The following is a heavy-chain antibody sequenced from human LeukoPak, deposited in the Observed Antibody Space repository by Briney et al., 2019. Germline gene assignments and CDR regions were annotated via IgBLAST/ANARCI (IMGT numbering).Heavy chain of an antibody. D-gene: IGHD4-17*01. CDR2: IRSAAYAGTT. V-gene: IGHV3-49*04. J-gene: IGHJ4*02. Sequence: GGSLRLSCTTSGFTFGDYAMSWVRQAPGKGLEWVGLIRSAAYAGTTEYAANVRGRFTISRDNAKNSLYLQMNSLRAEDTALYYCARDGYGDHGDVVDYWGQGTLVTVSS. CDR3: ARDGYGDHGDVVDY. CDR1: GFTFGDYA.